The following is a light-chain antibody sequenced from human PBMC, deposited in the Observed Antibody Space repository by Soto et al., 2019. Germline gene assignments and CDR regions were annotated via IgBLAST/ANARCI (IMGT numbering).Light chain of an antibody. V-gene: IGKV3-20*01. J-gene: IGKJ1*01. CDR3: QQYGSSPRT. Sequence: EIVLTQSPGTLSLSPGERATLSCRASQSVASNNLAWYQQKPGQSPRHLIYGASSRARGIPDRFTGSGSGTDFILTISRLEPEDFAVYYCQQYGSSPRTFGQGTRVEIK. CDR1: QSVASNN. CDR2: GAS.